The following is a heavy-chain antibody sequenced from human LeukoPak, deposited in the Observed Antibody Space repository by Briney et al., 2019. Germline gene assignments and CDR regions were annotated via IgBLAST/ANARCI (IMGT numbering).Heavy chain of an antibody. CDR2: IDHSGST. Sequence: SETLSLTCTVSGGSISGYYWSWIRQPPGKGLEWIGEIDHSGSTNYNPSLKSRVTISVDTSKNQFSLKLSSVTAADTAVYYCARAVINIVVVTAIRATVNPYYYYYYMDVWGKGTTVTVSS. J-gene: IGHJ6*03. V-gene: IGHV4-34*01. CDR1: GGSISGYY. D-gene: IGHD2-21*02. CDR3: ARAVINIVVVTAIRATVNPYYYYYYMDV.